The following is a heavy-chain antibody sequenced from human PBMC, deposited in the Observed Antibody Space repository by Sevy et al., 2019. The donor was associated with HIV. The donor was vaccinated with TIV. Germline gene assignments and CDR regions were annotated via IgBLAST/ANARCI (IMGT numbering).Heavy chain of an antibody. CDR3: ARLRWDLVVVPGATPGCYFDS. D-gene: IGHD2-2*02. CDR1: GDSFNTYY. CDR2: VSHSGNT. V-gene: IGHV4-59*08. J-gene: IGHJ4*02. Sequence: SETLSLTCTVSGDSFNTYYWSWIRQPPGKGLEWIGYVSHSGNTNYNPSLKSRVSMSVDTSTNQFSLKVKSVTAADTAVYYWARLRWDLVVVPGATPGCYFDSWGQWTLVTVSS.